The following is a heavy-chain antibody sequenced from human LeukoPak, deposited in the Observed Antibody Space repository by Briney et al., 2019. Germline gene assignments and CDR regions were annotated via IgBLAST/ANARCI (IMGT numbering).Heavy chain of an antibody. Sequence: GSLRLSCAASGFTFSSYAVSWVRQAPGKGLEWIGYIYYRGSTNYNPSLKSRVTISVDTSKNQFSLKLSSVTAADTAVYYCARLSGYSSGHYYSNYWGQGTLVTVSS. J-gene: IGHJ4*02. CDR3: ARLSGYSSGHYYSNY. V-gene: IGHV4-59*01. CDR2: IYYRGST. D-gene: IGHD3-22*01. CDR1: GFTFSSYA.